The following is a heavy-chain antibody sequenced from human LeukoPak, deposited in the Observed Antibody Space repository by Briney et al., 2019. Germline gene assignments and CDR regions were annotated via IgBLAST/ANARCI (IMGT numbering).Heavy chain of an antibody. CDR2: ISSSSSYI. CDR1: GFTFSSYS. D-gene: IGHD6-19*01. Sequence: GGSLRPSCAASGFTFSSYSMNWVRPAPGKGLEWGSSISSSSSYIYYADSVKGRFTISRDNAKNSLYLQLDSVRAEDTAVYYCARGQGIVVRNQPYYGRDVW. V-gene: IGHV3-21*01. J-gene: IGHJ6*01. CDR3: ARGQGIVVRNQPYYGRDV.